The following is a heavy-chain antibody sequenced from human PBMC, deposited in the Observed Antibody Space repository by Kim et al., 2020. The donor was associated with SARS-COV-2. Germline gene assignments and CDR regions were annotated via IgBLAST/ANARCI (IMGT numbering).Heavy chain of an antibody. Sequence: EYAVTVKRRITINPDPSKNLFSLQLNSVTPEDTAVYYCARVHSSTWKIDYWGQGTLVTVSS. CDR3: ARVHSSTWKIDY. V-gene: IGHV6-1*01. J-gene: IGHJ4*02. D-gene: IGHD2-2*01.